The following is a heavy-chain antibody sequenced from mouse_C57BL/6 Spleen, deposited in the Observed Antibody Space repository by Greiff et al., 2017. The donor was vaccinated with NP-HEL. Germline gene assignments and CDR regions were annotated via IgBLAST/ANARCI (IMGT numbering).Heavy chain of an antibody. Sequence: VQLQESGAELVKPGASVKISCKASGYAFSSYWMNWVKQRPGKGLEWIGQIYPGDGDTNYNGKFKGKATLTADKSSSTAYMQLSSLTSEDSAVYFCARSGDYYGSGGFAYWGQGTLVTVSA. J-gene: IGHJ3*01. D-gene: IGHD1-1*01. CDR3: ARSGDYYGSGGFAY. CDR1: GYAFSSYW. CDR2: IYPGDGDT. V-gene: IGHV1-80*01.